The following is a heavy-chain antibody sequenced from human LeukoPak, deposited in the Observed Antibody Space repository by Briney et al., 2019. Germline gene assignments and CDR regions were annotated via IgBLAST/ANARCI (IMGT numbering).Heavy chain of an antibody. CDR1: GFTFSSYN. V-gene: IGHV3-48*01. J-gene: IGHJ6*03. CDR2: IGTSSTTI. CDR3: ARFAAGGSYYYYMDV. D-gene: IGHD6-25*01. Sequence: GGALRLSCAGSGFTFSSYNKKWGRQAPGEGGGGGSKIGTSSTTIYYADSVKGRFTISRDNAKNSLYLQMNSLRADDTAVYYCARFAAGGSYYYYMDVWGKGTTVTVSS.